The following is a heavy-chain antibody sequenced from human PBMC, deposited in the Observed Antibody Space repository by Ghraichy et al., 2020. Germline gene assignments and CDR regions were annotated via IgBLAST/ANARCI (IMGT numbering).Heavy chain of an antibody. V-gene: IGHV3-21*01. J-gene: IGHJ4*02. CDR2: ISSSSSYI. CDR3: ARAKPGDGYNYYFDY. Sequence: GGSLRLSCAASGFTFSSYSMNWVRQAPGKGLEWVSSISSSSSYIYYADSVKGRFTISRDNAKNSLYLEMNSLRAEDTAVYYCARAKPGDGYNYYFDYWGQGTLVTVSS. D-gene: IGHD5-24*01. CDR1: GFTFSSYS.